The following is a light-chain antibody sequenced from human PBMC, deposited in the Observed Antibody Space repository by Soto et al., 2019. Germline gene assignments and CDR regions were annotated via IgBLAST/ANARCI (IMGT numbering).Light chain of an antibody. CDR2: DVS. CDR3: SSYTSSSTLV. CDR1: SSDVGGYNY. Sequence: QSALTQPASVSGSPGQSITISCTGTSSDVGGYNYVSWYQQHPGKAPKLMIYDVSNRPSGVSNRFSGSKSGNTASLTISGLQAEDAADYYCSSYTSSSTLVFGTGTKVTVL. J-gene: IGLJ1*01. V-gene: IGLV2-14*01.